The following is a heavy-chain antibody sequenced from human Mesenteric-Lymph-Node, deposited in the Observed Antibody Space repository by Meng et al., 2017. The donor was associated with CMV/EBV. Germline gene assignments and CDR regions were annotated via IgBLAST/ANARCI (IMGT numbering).Heavy chain of an antibody. CDR1: GFAFNDFY. Sequence: GESLKISCAASGFAFNDFYMSWIRQAPGKGLEWVSWISADGTSVNYADSVKGRVTISRDNVKNSLSLQMNSLRAEDTAVYFCAREKPLGYCSSTSCVDGFDIWGPGTMVTVSS. J-gene: IGHJ3*02. V-gene: IGHV3-11*01. CDR3: AREKPLGYCSSTSCVDGFDI. CDR2: ISADGTSV. D-gene: IGHD2-2*01.